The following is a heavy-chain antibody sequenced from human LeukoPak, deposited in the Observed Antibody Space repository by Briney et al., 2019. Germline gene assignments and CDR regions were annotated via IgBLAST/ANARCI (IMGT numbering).Heavy chain of an antibody. D-gene: IGHD3-9*01. CDR1: GFTFDDYG. CDR3: ARVGYYDILTGYYNIEGTLYYYYYYMDV. V-gene: IGHV3-20*04. J-gene: IGHJ6*03. Sequence: GGSLRLSCAASGFTFDDYGMSWVRQAPGKGLEWVSGINWNGGSTGYADSVKGRFTISRDNAKNSLYLQMNSLRAEDTALYYCARVGYYDILTGYYNIEGTLYYYYYYMDVWGKGTTVTVSS. CDR2: INWNGGST.